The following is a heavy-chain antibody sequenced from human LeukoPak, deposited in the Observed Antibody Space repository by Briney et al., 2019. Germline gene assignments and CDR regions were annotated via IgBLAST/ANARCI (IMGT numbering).Heavy chain of an antibody. V-gene: IGHV3-30*03. J-gene: IGHJ1*01. Sequence: AGGSLRLSCAASGFMFSSHGMHWVRQAPGKGLDWVAVISYDGSNKYYADSVKGRFTISRDNSKNTLYLQMNSLRAEDTAVYYCASGIAVTSPVHWGQGTLVTVSS. CDR1: GFMFSSHG. CDR2: ISYDGSNK. CDR3: ASGIAVTSPVH. D-gene: IGHD4-11*01.